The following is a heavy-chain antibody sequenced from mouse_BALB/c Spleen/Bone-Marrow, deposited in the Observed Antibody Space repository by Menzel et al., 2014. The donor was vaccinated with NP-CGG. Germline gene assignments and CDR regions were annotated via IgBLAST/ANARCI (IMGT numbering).Heavy chain of an antibody. Sequence: DVQLVESGAELVKPEASVKLSCTASGFNIKDTYMHWVKQRPEQGLEWIGRIDPANGNTKYDPKFQGKATITADTSSNTAYLQLSSLTSEDTAVYYCARWEYYAMDYWGQGTSVTVSS. CDR3: ARWEYYAMDY. CDR2: IDPANGNT. V-gene: IGHV14-3*02. J-gene: IGHJ4*01. CDR1: GFNIKDTY. D-gene: IGHD4-1*01.